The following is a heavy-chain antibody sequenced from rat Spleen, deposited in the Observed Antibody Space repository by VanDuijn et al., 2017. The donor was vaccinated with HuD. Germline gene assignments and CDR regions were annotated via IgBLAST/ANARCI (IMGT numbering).Heavy chain of an antibody. CDR3: ARRHYGYTDYFDY. CDR2: ISTGGGST. V-gene: IGHV5-25*01. Sequence: EVQLVESDGGLVQPGRSLKLSCAASGFTFSNYYMAWVRQAPTKGLEWVAYISTGGGSTYYRDSVKGRFTVSRENAKSTLYLLMDSLRSEDTATYYCARRHYGYTDYFDYWGQGVMVTVSS. J-gene: IGHJ2*01. CDR1: GFTFSNYY. D-gene: IGHD1-9*01.